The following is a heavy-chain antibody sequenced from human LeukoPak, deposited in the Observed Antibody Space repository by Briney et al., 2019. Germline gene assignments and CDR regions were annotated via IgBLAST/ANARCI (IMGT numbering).Heavy chain of an antibody. CDR1: GGSISSYY. D-gene: IGHD6-6*01. J-gene: IGHJ6*03. CDR2: IYTSGST. CDR3: AREYSSSGVYYYYYMDV. Sequence: PSETLSLTCTVSGGSISSYYWSWIRQPPGKGLEWIGRIYTSGSTNYNPSLKSRVTMSVDTSKNQFSLKLSSVTAADTAVYYCAREYSSSGVYYYYYMDVWGKGTTVTVSS. V-gene: IGHV4-4*07.